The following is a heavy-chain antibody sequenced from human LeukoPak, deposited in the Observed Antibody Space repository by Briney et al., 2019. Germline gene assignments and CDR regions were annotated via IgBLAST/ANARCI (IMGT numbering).Heavy chain of an antibody. Sequence: GESLKISCKTSGYTFTNYWLVWVRQMPGKGLEWMGIIYPGDSDTRYNPSFQGQVTISADKSITTAYLQWSSLKASDTAMYYCARQEGATANFDYWGQGTLVTVSS. D-gene: IGHD1-26*01. CDR1: GYTFTNYW. CDR3: ARQEGATANFDY. CDR2: IYPGDSDT. V-gene: IGHV5-51*01. J-gene: IGHJ4*02.